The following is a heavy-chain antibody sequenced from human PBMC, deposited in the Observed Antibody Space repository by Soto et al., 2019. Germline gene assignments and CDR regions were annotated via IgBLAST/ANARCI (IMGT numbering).Heavy chain of an antibody. Sequence: GGSLRLSCAASGFTVSSNYMSWVRQAPGKGLEWVSVIYSGGSTYYADSVKGRFTISRDNSKNTLYLQMNSLRAEDTAVYYCTRMITFGGVIARGAFDIWGQGTMVTVS. CDR2: IYSGGST. J-gene: IGHJ3*02. V-gene: IGHV3-66*01. D-gene: IGHD3-16*02. CDR3: TRMITFGGVIARGAFDI. CDR1: GFTVSSNY.